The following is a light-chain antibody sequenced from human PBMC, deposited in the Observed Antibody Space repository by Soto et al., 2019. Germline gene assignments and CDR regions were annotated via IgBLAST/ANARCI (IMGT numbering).Light chain of an antibody. J-gene: IGKJ4*01. V-gene: IGKV3-15*01. CDR3: QQYNKFPSLT. CDR1: QSVSSN. CDR2: GAS. Sequence: EIVMTQSPATLSVSPGERATLSCRASQSVSSNLAWYQQKPGQAPSILIYGASTRATGIPARFSGSGSGTEFTLTISSLQSEDFALYYCQQYNKFPSLTFGGGTKVEIK.